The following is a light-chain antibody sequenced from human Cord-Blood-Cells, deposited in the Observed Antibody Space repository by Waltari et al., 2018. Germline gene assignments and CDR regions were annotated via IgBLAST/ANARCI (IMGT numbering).Light chain of an antibody. CDR1: QGINSA. J-gene: IGKJ5*01. V-gene: IGKV1-13*02. CDR2: DAS. CDR3: QQFKSYPIT. Sequence: IQLTQSPASLSASVGDRVTITCRASQGINSALAWYQQKPGKAPKLLIYDASSVESGVPSRFSGSGSGTDFTLTISSLQPEDFATYYCQQFKSYPITFGQGTRLEIK.